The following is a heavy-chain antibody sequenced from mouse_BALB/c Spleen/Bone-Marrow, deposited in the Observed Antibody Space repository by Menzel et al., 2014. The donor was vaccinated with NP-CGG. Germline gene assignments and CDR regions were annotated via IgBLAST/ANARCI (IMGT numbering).Heavy chain of an antibody. V-gene: IGHV5-6-4*01. CDR3: SKDGGYDYSYYFDY. Sequence: EVQLVESGGGLVKPGGSLKLSCAASGFGFSSYSMSWVRQTPEKRLEWVATISSGGHDTYYPDSVKGRFTISRDNAKNTLYLQMSSLKSEDTAMYYCSKDGGYDYSYYFDYWGQGTTLTVSS. D-gene: IGHD2-4*01. CDR2: ISSGGHDT. J-gene: IGHJ2*01. CDR1: GFGFSSYS.